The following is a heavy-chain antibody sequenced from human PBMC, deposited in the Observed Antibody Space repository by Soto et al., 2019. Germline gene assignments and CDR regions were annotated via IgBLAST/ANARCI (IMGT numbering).Heavy chain of an antibody. CDR1: GDSISNKNYH. J-gene: IGHJ6*02. CDR3: ARAGGLYCSSTSCRYYYYYGMDV. Sequence: PSETLSLTCTVSGDSISNKNYHWGWTRQPPGKGLEWIGTVYSNGHTNYNPSLKSRVTISVDTSKNQFSLKLSSVTAADTAVYYCARAGGLYCSSTSCRYYYYYGMDVWGQGTTVTVSS. D-gene: IGHD2-2*01. CDR2: VYSNGHT. V-gene: IGHV4-39*07.